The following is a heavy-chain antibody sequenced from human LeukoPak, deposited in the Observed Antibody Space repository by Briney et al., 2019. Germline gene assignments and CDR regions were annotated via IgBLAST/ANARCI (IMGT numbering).Heavy chain of an antibody. Sequence: SQTLSLTCAISGDSVSSSSATWNWIRQSPSRGLEWLGRTYYKSKWYNDYAVSVKSRITINIDTSKNQFSLQLNSVTPDDTALYYCARGRSWPLDYWGQGTLVTVSS. D-gene: IGHD6-13*01. J-gene: IGHJ4*02. CDR2: TYYKSKWYN. CDR3: ARGRSWPLDY. CDR1: GDSVSSSSAT. V-gene: IGHV6-1*01.